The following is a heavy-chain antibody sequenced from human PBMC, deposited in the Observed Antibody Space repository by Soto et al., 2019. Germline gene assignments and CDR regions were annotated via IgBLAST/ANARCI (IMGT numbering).Heavy chain of an antibody. V-gene: IGHV4-59*01. Sequence: QVQLQESGPGLVKPSETLSLTCTVSGGSISSYYWSWIRQPPGKGLEWIGYIYYSGSTNYNPSLERRVTISVDTSKNPFSLKLSSVTAADTAVYYCARDGGYQDYWGQGTLVTVSS. J-gene: IGHJ4*02. CDR2: IYYSGST. CDR1: GGSISSYY. CDR3: ARDGGYQDY. D-gene: IGHD5-12*01.